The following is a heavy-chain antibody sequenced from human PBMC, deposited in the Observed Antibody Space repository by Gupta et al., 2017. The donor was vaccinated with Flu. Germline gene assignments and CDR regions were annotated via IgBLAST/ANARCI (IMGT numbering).Heavy chain of an antibody. D-gene: IGHD2-2*01. V-gene: IGHV3-64D*06. Sequence: EVQLVESGGGLVQPGGSLRLSCSASGFPFSSYAMHWVRQAPGKGLEYVSAISSNGGSTYYADSVKGRFTISRDNSKNTLYLQMSSLRAEDTAVYYCVKEGRDIVVVPATYYFDYWGQGTLVTVSS. CDR2: ISSNGGST. CDR1: GFPFSSYA. J-gene: IGHJ4*02. CDR3: VKEGRDIVVVPATYYFDY.